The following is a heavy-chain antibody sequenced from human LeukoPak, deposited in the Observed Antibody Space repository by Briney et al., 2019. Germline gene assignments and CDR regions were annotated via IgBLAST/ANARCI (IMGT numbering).Heavy chain of an antibody. J-gene: IGHJ4*02. V-gene: IGHV3-23*01. CDR1: GFTFSSYA. D-gene: IGHD5-12*01. CDR3: AKVSDSGYDQDDY. CDR2: ISGSGGST. Sequence: GGSLRLSCAASGFTFSSYAMSWVRQAPGKGLEWVSAISGSGGSTYCADSVKGRFTISRDNSKNTLYLQMNSLRAEDTAVYYCAKVSDSGYDQDDYWGQGTLVTVSS.